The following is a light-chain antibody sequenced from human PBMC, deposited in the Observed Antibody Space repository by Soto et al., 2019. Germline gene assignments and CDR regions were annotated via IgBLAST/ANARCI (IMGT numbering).Light chain of an antibody. Sequence: IKLTQSPSSLSASVGDRVTITCRASQGISSYLGWYQQKPGKAPNLLIYAASTLQSGVPSKFSVGGSGTDFTLTISSLQPEDFAVYICQQYGTSPRTFGQGTRLEIK. CDR1: QGISSY. CDR3: QQYGTSPRT. J-gene: IGKJ5*01. V-gene: IGKV1-9*01. CDR2: AAS.